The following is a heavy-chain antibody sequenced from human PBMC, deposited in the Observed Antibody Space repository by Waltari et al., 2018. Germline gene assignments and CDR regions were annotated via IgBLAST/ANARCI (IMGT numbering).Heavy chain of an antibody. CDR1: GFTFSSYA. Sequence: EVQLLESGGGLVQPGGSLRLSCAASGFTFSSYAMSWVRQAPGKGLEWVSAISGSGGRTYYADSVKGRFTSSRDNPKNTLYLQMNSLRAEDTAVYYCAKGNHLSDAFDIWGQGTMVTVSS. J-gene: IGHJ3*02. D-gene: IGHD1-1*01. V-gene: IGHV3-23*01. CDR2: ISGSGGRT. CDR3: AKGNHLSDAFDI.